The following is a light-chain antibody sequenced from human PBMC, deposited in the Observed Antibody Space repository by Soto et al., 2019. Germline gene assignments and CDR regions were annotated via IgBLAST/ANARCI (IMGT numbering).Light chain of an antibody. CDR2: DAT. Sequence: QAVVTQEPSLTVSPGGTVTLTCGSSTGAVTSSHYPYRFQQKPGQAPRTLIYDATNTHSWAPARFSGSLLGGKAALTLSGAQPEDEADYYCLLSDGGAYVFGTGTKLTVL. J-gene: IGLJ1*01. CDR3: LLSDGGAYV. CDR1: TGAVTSSHY. V-gene: IGLV7-46*01.